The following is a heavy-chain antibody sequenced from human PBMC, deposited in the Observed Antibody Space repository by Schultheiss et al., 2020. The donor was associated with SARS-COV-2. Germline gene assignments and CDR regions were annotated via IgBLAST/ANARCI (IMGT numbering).Heavy chain of an antibody. CDR1: GYSISSGYY. CDR3: ARAPTHYYYYMDV. J-gene: IGHJ6*03. CDR2: ISGSGGST. V-gene: IGHV3-23*01. Sequence: LSLTCTVSGYSISSGYYWGWIRQPPGKGLEWVSAISGSGGSTYYADSVKGRFTVSRDNSKNTLYLQMDSLRVEDTAVFYCARAPTHYYYYMDVWGKGTTVTVSS.